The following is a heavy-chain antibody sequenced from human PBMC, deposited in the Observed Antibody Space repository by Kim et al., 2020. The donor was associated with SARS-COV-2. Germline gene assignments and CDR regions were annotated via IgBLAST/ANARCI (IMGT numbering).Heavy chain of an antibody. V-gene: IGHV1-24*01. D-gene: IGHD2-15*01. CDR3: ATVGDGGLVVQDAFDI. J-gene: IGHJ3*02. Sequence: KFQGRVTMTEDTSTDTAYMELSSLRSEDTAVYYCATVGDGGLVVQDAFDIWGQGTMVTVSS.